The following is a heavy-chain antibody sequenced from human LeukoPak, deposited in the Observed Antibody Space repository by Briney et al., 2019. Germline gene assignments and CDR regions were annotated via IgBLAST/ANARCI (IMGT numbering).Heavy chain of an antibody. CDR2: IKTDGSST. CDR1: GFTFSSSW. J-gene: IGHJ3*02. CDR3: AKGRHYYESSGRSGHAFDI. V-gene: IGHV3-74*01. Sequence: PGGSLRLSCAASGFTFSSSWMYWVRQAPGKGLVWVPRIKTDGSSTNYAGSVKGRFTISRDNSKNTLYLQMNSLRADDTAVYYCAKGRHYYESSGRSGHAFDIWGQGTMVTVSS. D-gene: IGHD3-22*01.